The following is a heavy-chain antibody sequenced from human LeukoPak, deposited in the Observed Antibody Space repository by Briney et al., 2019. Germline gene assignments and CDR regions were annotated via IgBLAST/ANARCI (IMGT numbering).Heavy chain of an antibody. V-gene: IGHV3-48*01. J-gene: IGHJ4*02. CDR3: ARVFYYDSSGYYGFGY. CDR1: GFTFSSYS. Sequence: GGSLRLSCAASGFTFSSYSMNWVRQAPGKGLEWVSYISSSSSTIYYADSVKGRFTISRGNAKNSLYLQMNSLRAEDTAVYYCARVFYYDSSGYYGFGYWGQGTLVTVSS. D-gene: IGHD3-22*01. CDR2: ISSSSSTI.